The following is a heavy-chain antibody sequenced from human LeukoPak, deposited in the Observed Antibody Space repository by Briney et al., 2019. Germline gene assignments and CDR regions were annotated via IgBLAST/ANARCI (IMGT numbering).Heavy chain of an antibody. CDR1: GFTFSSYA. J-gene: IGHJ6*02. CDR3: AKDLDYYYYYGMDV. CDR2: ISGSGGST. Sequence: GGSLRVSCAASGFTFSSYAMSWVRQAPGKELEWVSAISGSGGSTYYADSVKGRFTISRDNSKNTLYLQMNSLRAEDTAVYYCAKDLDYYYYYGMDVWGQGTTVTVSS. V-gene: IGHV3-23*01.